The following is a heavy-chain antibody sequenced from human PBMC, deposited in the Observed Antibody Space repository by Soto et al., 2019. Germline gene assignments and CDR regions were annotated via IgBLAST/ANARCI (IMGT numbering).Heavy chain of an antibody. CDR1: GYTFASYA. V-gene: IGHV1-3*01. J-gene: IGHJ4*02. D-gene: IGHD3-10*01. CDR3: ARDRIDSYGSGSYYTGVGQLFDY. Sequence: ASVEVCCKASGYTFASYAMRWVRQAPGQRLEWMGWINAGNGNTKYSQKFQGRVTITRDTSASTAYMELSSLRSEDTAVYYCARDRIDSYGSGSYYTGVGQLFDYWGQGTLVTVSS. CDR2: INAGNGNT.